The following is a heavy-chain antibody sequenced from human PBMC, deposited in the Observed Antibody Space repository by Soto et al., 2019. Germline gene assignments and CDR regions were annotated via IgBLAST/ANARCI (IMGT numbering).Heavy chain of an antibody. CDR1: GYTFINFG. CDR2: ISPFNGHT. Sequence: QVQLVQSGTEVKKPGASVKVSCKTSGYTFINFGIGGVRQAPGQGLEWMGWISPFNGHTHYAQKFQGRVFLTTDTSTSTACLELRSPTYEDTAVYYCAREPPRATAGLNYFDPWGQGTLVTVSS. D-gene: IGHD6-13*01. CDR3: AREPPRATAGLNYFDP. V-gene: IGHV1-18*01. J-gene: IGHJ5*02.